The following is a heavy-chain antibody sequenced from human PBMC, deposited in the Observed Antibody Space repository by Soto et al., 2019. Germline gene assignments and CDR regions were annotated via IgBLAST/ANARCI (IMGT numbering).Heavy chain of an antibody. V-gene: IGHV1-69*06. J-gene: IGHJ4*02. CDR3: ARAAKRYFDY. Sequence: QVQLVQSGAEVKKPGSSVRVSCRASGVTVNTFAVSWVRQAPGQGLEWMGGIIPVLGPAFYAQKFQGKVTITADKSTSTAFLEVPNLTSDDTAVYYCARAAKRYFDYWGQGTLVTVSS. CDR2: IIPVLGPA. CDR1: GVTVNTFA.